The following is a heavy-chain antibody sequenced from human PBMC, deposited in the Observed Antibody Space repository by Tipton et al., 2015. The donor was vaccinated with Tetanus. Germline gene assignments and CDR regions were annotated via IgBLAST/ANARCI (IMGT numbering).Heavy chain of an antibody. Sequence: LRLSCTVSGGSISSYYWSWIRQPPGKGLEWIGYIYYSGSTNYNPSLKSRVTISVDTSKNQFSLKLSSVTAADTAVYYCASSEYSSSSPPTSFAGYAFDIWGQGTMVTVSS. V-gene: IGHV4-59*08. CDR1: GGSISSYY. CDR3: ASSEYSSSSPPTSFAGYAFDI. D-gene: IGHD6-6*01. J-gene: IGHJ3*02. CDR2: IYYSGST.